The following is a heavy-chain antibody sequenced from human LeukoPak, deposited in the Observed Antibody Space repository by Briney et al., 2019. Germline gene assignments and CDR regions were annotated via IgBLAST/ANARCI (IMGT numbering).Heavy chain of an antibody. Sequence: PGGSLRLSCAASGFTFSSYAMSWVRQAPGKGLEWVSVISGSVTNTYYADSVKGRFTVSRDNSKNTLYLQMNSLRAEDTAVYYCAKSPIVVEPATIRFYDSWGQGTLVTVSS. CDR3: AKSPIVVEPATIRFYDS. CDR2: ISGSVTNT. D-gene: IGHD2-2*02. CDR1: GFTFSSYA. V-gene: IGHV3-23*01. J-gene: IGHJ4*02.